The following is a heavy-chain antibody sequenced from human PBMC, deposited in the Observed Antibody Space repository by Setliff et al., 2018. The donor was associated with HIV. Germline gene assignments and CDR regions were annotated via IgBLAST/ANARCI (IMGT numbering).Heavy chain of an antibody. Sequence: SVKVSCKASGYTFTDHYLHWVRQAPGQALEWMGWFTPFNDNTNYAQKYRGRISITRDRSMSTAYMELSSLRSEDTVMYYCARSSRANEAFDVWGQGTMVTVSS. CDR3: ARSSRANEAFDV. V-gene: IGHV1-45*02. CDR1: GYTFTDHY. J-gene: IGHJ3*01. CDR2: FTPFNDNT.